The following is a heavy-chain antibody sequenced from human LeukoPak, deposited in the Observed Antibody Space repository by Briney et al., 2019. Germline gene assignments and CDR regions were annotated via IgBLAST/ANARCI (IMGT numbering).Heavy chain of an antibody. V-gene: IGHV4-38-2*01. D-gene: IGHD3-3*01. CDR1: GYSISSGYY. Sequence: PSETLSLTCAVSGYSISSGYYWGWIRQPRGKGLEWIGSIYHSGSTYYNPSLKSRVTISVDTSKNQFSLKLSSVTAADTAVYYCARQTYYDFWSGYYYYFDYWGQGTLVTVSS. CDR2: IYHSGST. J-gene: IGHJ4*02. CDR3: ARQTYYDFWSGYYYYFDY.